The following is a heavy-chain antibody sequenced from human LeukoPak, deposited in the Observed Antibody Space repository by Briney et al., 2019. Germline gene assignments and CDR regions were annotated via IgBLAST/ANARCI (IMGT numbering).Heavy chain of an antibody. V-gene: IGHV1-2*02. J-gene: IGHJ4*02. Sequence: ASVKVSCKTSGYTFTNYYVHWVRQAPGQGLEWMGYIIPDSGSADYDQRFQGRVTMTRDKSISTVYMELSSLRSDDTAVYYCSTEDKYCSGANCGKYWGQGTLVTVSS. CDR2: IIPDSGSA. D-gene: IGHD2-15*01. CDR1: GYTFTNYY. CDR3: STEDKYCSGANCGKY.